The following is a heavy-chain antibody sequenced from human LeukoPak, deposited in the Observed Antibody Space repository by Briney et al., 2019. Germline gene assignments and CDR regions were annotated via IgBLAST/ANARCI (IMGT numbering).Heavy chain of an antibody. Sequence: TSEPLSLTCGVSGGSISNTNWWTWFRQPPGKGLEWIGEVNLQGSTNYNPSLKSRVAISVDKSENHISLKLTSVTAADTAVYYCAREGGPYRPLDYSGQGTLVTVAS. V-gene: IGHV4-4*02. CDR2: VNLQGST. CDR1: GGSISNTNW. CDR3: AREGGPYRPLDY. J-gene: IGHJ4*02.